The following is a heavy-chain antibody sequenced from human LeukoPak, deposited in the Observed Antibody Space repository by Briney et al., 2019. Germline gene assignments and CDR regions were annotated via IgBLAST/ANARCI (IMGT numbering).Heavy chain of an antibody. Sequence: SETLSLTCAVYGGSFSGYYWSWIRQPPGKGLEWIGEINHSGSTNYNPSLKSRVTISVDTSKNQFSLKLSSVTVADTAVYYCARAWAAAGDFDYWGQGTLVTVSS. V-gene: IGHV4-34*01. CDR2: INHSGST. D-gene: IGHD6-13*01. CDR1: GGSFSGYY. CDR3: ARAWAAAGDFDY. J-gene: IGHJ4*02.